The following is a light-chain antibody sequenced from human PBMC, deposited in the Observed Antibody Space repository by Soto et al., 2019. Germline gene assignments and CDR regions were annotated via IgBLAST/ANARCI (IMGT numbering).Light chain of an antibody. V-gene: IGLV2-14*01. J-gene: IGLJ1*01. CDR3: SSFTSSRAYV. Sequence: QSALTQPASMSGSPGQSITISCTGTSSDVGNYNYVSWYQQQSGKAPKLIIYEVSNRPSGVSNRFSGSKSGNTASLTISGLQAEDEADYYCSSFTSSRAYVFGIGTKVTVL. CDR1: SSDVGNYNY. CDR2: EVS.